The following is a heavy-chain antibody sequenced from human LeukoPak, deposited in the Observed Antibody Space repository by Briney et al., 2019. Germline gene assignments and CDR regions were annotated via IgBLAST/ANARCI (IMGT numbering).Heavy chain of an antibody. J-gene: IGHJ4*01. Sequence: PSEPLSLTCAVYGVSFSGYYWSWIRQPPGKGLEWLGDIYYSGSTNYNPPLKSRVTISVDTPKNQSPLTLSSVTAADTAVYYCARVSSGYSSREFDSWGHGTLVTVSS. CDR2: IYYSGST. V-gene: IGHV4-59*01. CDR3: ARVSSGYSSREFDS. CDR1: GVSFSGYY. D-gene: IGHD6-13*01.